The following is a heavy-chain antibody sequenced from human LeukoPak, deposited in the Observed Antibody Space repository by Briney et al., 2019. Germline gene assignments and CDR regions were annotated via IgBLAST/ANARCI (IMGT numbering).Heavy chain of an antibody. CDR1: GYTFTSYY. CDR2: INPSGGST. J-gene: IGHJ4*02. CDR3: ARGDSDLITISTSNY. D-gene: IGHD3-9*01. V-gene: IGHV1-46*01. Sequence: GASVKVSCKASGYTFTSYYMHWVRQAPGQGLEWMGIINPSGGSTSYAQKFQGRVTMTRDMSTSTVYMELSSLRSEDTAVYYCARGDSDLITISTSNYWGQGTLVTVSS.